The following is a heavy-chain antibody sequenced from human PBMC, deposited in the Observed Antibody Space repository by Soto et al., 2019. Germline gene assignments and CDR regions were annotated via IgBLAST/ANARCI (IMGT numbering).Heavy chain of an antibody. Sequence: PSETLSLTCTVSGGSISSNKYYWGWIRQPPGKGLEWIGSIYYSGSTYYYSPSLKSRVTISVDTSKNQFSLKLSSVTAADTAVYYCARHVVVVASTEYFDYWGQGILVTVSS. CDR2: IYYSGSTY. D-gene: IGHD2-15*01. V-gene: IGHV4-39*01. J-gene: IGHJ4*02. CDR3: ARHVVVVASTEYFDY. CDR1: GGSISSNKYY.